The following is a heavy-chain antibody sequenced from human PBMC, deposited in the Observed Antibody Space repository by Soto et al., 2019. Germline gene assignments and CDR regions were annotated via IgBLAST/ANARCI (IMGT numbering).Heavy chain of an antibody. Sequence: QVQLQESGPGLVKPSETLSLTCTVSGDSISRTDYYWSWIRQPPGKGLEWLGYIHYSGTTYYNPSLQRRLTISVDTSKTQFTLKLSSVTAADTAVYYCAGDRGYVLGCDPWGQGTLVTVSS. CDR2: IHYSGTT. V-gene: IGHV4-30-4*01. CDR3: AGDRGYVLGCDP. J-gene: IGHJ5*02. D-gene: IGHD2-2*01. CDR1: GDSISRTDYY.